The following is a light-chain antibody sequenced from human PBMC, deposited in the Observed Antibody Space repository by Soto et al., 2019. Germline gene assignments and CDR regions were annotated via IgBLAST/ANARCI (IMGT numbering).Light chain of an antibody. CDR3: SSYAGSNIWV. CDR1: SSDVGYYNY. V-gene: IGLV2-8*01. J-gene: IGLJ3*02. CDR2: EVS. Sequence: QSVLTKPPSASGSPGQSVTISCTGTSSDVGYYNYVSWYQQYPGKAPKLMIDEVSKRPSGVPDRFSGSKSGNTASLTVSWLQAEDEADYYCSSYAGSNIWVFGGGTKLTVL.